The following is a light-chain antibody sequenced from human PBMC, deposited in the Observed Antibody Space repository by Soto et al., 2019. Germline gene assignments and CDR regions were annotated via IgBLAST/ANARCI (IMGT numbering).Light chain of an antibody. J-gene: IGLJ2*01. CDR3: AAWDDRLNGQGV. V-gene: IGLV1-44*01. Sequence: QSVLTQPPSASGTPGQRVTISCSGSSSNIGTYTVNWYQQLPGTAPKLLIYSTNQRPSGVPDRVSGSKSGTSASLAISGLQSEDEADYYCAAWDDRLNGQGVFGGGTKLTVL. CDR2: STN. CDR1: SSNIGTYT.